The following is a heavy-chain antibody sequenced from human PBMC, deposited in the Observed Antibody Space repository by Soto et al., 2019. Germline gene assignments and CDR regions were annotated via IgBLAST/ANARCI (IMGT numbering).Heavy chain of an antibody. V-gene: IGHV1-2*02. CDR3: AGSGYNDNWFDP. J-gene: IGHJ5*02. CDR1: GYTCTGCY. D-gene: IGHD3-22*01. Sequence: ASVKAAGKASGYTCTGCYMHWVRQAPGQGLEWMGWINPNSGGTNYAQKLQGRVTMTTDTSTSTAYMELRSLRSDDTAVYYCAGSGYNDNWFDPWGQGTLVTVSS. CDR2: INPNSGGT.